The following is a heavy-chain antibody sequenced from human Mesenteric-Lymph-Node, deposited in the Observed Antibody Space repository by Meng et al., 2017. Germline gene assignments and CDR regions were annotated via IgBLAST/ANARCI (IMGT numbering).Heavy chain of an antibody. Sequence: SETLSLTCTVSGGSVSSGSYYWSWIRQPPGKGLEWIGYIYYSGSTNYNPSLKSRVTISVDTSKNQFSLKLSSVTAADTAVYYCARDSLVRRYFDYWGQGTRVTVSS. D-gene: IGHD6-13*01. CDR1: GGSVSSGSYY. CDR2: IYYSGST. CDR3: ARDSLVRRYFDY. V-gene: IGHV4-61*01. J-gene: IGHJ4*02.